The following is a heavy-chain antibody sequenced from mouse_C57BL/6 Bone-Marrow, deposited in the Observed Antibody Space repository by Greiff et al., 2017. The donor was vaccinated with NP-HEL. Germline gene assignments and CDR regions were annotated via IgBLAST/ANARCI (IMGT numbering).Heavy chain of an antibody. V-gene: IGHV1-69*01. CDR3: ARGRYYVDYAMDY. Sequence: QVQLQQSGAELVMPGASVKLSCKASGYTFTSYWMHWVKQRPGQGLEWIGEIDPSASYTNYNQKFKGKSTLTVDKSTSTVYMQLSSLTSEDSAVYYCARGRYYVDYAMDYWGQGTSVTVSS. CDR1: GYTFTSYW. CDR2: IDPSASYT. J-gene: IGHJ4*01. D-gene: IGHD1-1*01.